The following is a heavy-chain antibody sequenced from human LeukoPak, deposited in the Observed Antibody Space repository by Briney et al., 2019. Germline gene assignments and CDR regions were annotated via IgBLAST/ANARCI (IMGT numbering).Heavy chain of an antibody. V-gene: IGHV3-23*01. CDR3: AKAAYTIFGVVITYDY. Sequence: GGSLRLSCAASGFTFSSYAMSGVRQAPGKGLEWVSAISGSGGSTYYADSVKGRFTISRDNSKNTLYLQMNSLRAEDTAVYYCAKAAYTIFGVVITYDYWGQGTLVTVSS. CDR2: ISGSGGST. CDR1: GFTFSSYA. D-gene: IGHD3-3*01. J-gene: IGHJ4*02.